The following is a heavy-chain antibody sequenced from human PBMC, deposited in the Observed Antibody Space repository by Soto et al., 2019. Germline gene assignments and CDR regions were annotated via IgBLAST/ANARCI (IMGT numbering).Heavy chain of an antibody. D-gene: IGHD3-10*01. J-gene: IGHJ4*02. V-gene: IGHV4-34*01. CDR2: IHHDGGT. CDR3: ARGYGEEWPTSDF. Sequence: QVQLQQWGAGLLKPSETLSLPCTVYGGSFSRYHWNWIRQAPGKGLEWIGEIHHDGGTNYSPSLEGRVTISVDTSKNEFSLKLSSVTAADTGVYYCARGYGEEWPTSDFWGQGTLVTVSS. CDR1: GGSFSRYH.